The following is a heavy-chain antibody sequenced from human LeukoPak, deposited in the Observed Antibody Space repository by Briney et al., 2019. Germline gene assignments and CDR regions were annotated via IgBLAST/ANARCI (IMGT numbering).Heavy chain of an antibody. D-gene: IGHD6-19*01. CDR1: GGTFSSYA. Sequence: SVKVSCKASGGTFSSYAISWVRQAPGQGLEWMGRIIPTFGTANYAQKFQGRVTITTDESTSTAYMELSSLRSEDTAVYYCARDPGIAVAGLDYWGQGTLVTVSS. CDR3: ARDPGIAVAGLDY. V-gene: IGHV1-69*05. J-gene: IGHJ4*02. CDR2: IIPTFGTA.